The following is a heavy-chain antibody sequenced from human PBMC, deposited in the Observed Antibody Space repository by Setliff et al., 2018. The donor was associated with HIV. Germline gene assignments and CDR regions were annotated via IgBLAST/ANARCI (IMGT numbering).Heavy chain of an antibody. J-gene: IGHJ3*02. Sequence: ASVKVSCKASGYTFTGYYMHWVRQAPGQGLEWMGWINPNSGGTNYAQKFQGRVTMTRDTSISTAYMELSSLKSDDTAVYYCARDYLHVFDIWGQGTMVTVSS. V-gene: IGHV1-2*02. CDR3: ARDYLHVFDI. CDR2: INPNSGGT. CDR1: GYTFTGYY.